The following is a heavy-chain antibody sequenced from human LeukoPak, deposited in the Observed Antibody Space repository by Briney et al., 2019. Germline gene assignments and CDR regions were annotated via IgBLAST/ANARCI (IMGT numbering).Heavy chain of an antibody. V-gene: IGHV3-23*01. J-gene: IGHJ4*02. CDR1: GFTFSSYA. Sequence: GGSLILSCAASGFTFSSYAMSWVRQAPGKGLEWVSAISGSGGSTYYADSVKGRFTISRDNSKNTLYLQMNSLRAEDTAVYYCAKVNYYDSSGSNVDYWGQGTLVTVSS. CDR3: AKVNYYDSSGSNVDY. CDR2: ISGSGGST. D-gene: IGHD3-22*01.